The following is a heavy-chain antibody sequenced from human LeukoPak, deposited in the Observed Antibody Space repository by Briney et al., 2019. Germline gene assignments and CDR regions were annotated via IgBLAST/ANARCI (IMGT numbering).Heavy chain of an antibody. CDR2: IYYSGST. V-gene: IGHV4-30-4*08. CDR3: ARGPGSGSYYKVGFDY. CDR1: GGSISSGDYY. D-gene: IGHD3-10*01. J-gene: IGHJ4*02. Sequence: SETLSPTCTVSGGSISSGDYYWSWIRQPPGKGLEWIGYIYYSGSTYYNPSLKSRVTISVDTSKNQFSLKLSSVTAGDTAVYYCARGPGSGSYYKVGFDYWGQGTLVTVSS.